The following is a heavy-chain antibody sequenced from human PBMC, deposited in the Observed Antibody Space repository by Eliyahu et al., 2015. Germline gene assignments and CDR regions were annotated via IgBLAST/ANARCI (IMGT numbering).Heavy chain of an antibody. D-gene: IGHD6-19*01. V-gene: IGHV4-31*03. CDR2: IYYSGST. Sequence: QVQLQESGPGLVKPSQTLSLTCTVSGGSISXGGYYWSWIRQHPGKGLEWIGYIYYSGSTYYNPSLKSRVTISVDTSKNQFSLKLSSVTAADTAVYYCASGEISSGWSVYYFDYWGQGTLVTVSS. J-gene: IGHJ4*02. CDR1: GGSISXGGYY. CDR3: ASGEISSGWSVYYFDY.